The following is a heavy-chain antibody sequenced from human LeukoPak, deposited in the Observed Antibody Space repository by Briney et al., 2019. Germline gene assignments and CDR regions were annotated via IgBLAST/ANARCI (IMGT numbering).Heavy chain of an antibody. V-gene: IGHV3-15*01. J-gene: IGHJ4*02. CDR1: GFPFSKAW. CDR3: TTAPVPGDY. CDR2: IKSKSDGGTT. Sequence: KPGGSLRLFCAASGFPFSKAWMSWVRQAPGKGLEWVGRIKSKSDGGTTEYAAPVKGRFTISRDDSKDTLYLQMRGLNTEDTAVYYCTTAPVPGDYWGQGTLVTVSS.